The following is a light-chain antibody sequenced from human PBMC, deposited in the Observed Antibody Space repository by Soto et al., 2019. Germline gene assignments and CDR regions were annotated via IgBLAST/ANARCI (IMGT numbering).Light chain of an antibody. CDR3: SSYTTSSIDV. CDR2: EVS. J-gene: IGLJ1*01. V-gene: IGLV2-14*01. Sequence: QSALTQPASVSGSPGQSITISCTGTSNDVGGYNYVSWYQQHPGKAPKLMIYEVSYRPSGVSNRFSGSKSGNTASLTISGLQAEDEADYYCSSYTTSSIDVFGTGTKVTVL. CDR1: SNDVGGYNY.